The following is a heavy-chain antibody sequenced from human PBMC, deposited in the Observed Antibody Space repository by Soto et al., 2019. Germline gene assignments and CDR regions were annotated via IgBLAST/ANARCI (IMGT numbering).Heavy chain of an antibody. CDR1: GFTFDSYA. J-gene: IGHJ4*02. CDR3: AKDRLTVFGVVVTFED. Sequence: EVQLLESGGGLVQPGGSLRLSCATDGFTFDSYAMHWVRQAPGKGLEWVSSLSGSGYQTYYADSVKGRLTISRDRSKNTVSLQMNSLRAEDTAVYFCAKDRLTVFGVVVTFEDWGRGTLVTVAS. V-gene: IGHV3-23*01. CDR2: LSGSGYQT. D-gene: IGHD3-3*01.